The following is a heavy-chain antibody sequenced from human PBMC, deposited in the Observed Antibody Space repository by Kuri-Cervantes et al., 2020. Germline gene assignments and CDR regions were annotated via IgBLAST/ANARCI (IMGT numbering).Heavy chain of an antibody. J-gene: IGHJ1*01. CDR1: GGSFSDYY. Sequence: GSLRLSCAVYGGSFSDYYWNWIRQPPGKGLEWIGEINHSGSTNYNPSLKSRVAISVDTSKNQFSLKLNSVTAADTAVYYCAKVLGGGRYSSAEYFQHWGRGTLVTVSS. D-gene: IGHD5-18*01. CDR2: INHSGST. V-gene: IGHV4-34*01. CDR3: AKVLGGGRYSSAEYFQH.